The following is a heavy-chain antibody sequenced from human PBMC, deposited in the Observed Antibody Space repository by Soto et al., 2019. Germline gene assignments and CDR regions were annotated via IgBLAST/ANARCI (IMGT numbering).Heavy chain of an antibody. CDR2: INHSGST. CDR3: ERGHGGSSWYEPSDWFDP. V-gene: IGHV4-34*01. J-gene: IGHJ5*02. D-gene: IGHD6-13*01. Sequence: TSETLSLTCAVYGGSFSGYYWTWIRQPPGTGLEWIGEINHSGSTNYNPSLKSRVTISVDTSKNQFSLKLTSVTAADTAVYYCERGHGGSSWYEPSDWFDPWGQGTLVTVSS. CDR1: GGSFSGYY.